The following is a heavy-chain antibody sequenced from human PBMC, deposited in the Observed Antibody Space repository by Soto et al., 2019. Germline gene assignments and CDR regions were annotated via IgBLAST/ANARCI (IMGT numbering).Heavy chain of an antibody. Sequence: QVQLVQSGAEVKKPGASVKVSCKASGYTFTRYYMHWVRQAPGQGLEWMGLINPSGGSTSYAQKFQGRVTXXRXTXXSTVYMELSSLRSEDTAVYYCTRPLTPNPAEYFQHWGQGTLVTVSS. CDR1: GYTFTRYY. CDR3: TRPLTPNPAEYFQH. J-gene: IGHJ1*01. V-gene: IGHV1-46*03. D-gene: IGHD3-16*01. CDR2: INPSGGST.